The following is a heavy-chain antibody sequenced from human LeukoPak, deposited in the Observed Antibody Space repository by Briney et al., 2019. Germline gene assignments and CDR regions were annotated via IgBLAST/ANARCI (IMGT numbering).Heavy chain of an antibody. D-gene: IGHD2-2*01. CDR1: GGSISSYY. Sequence: PSETLSLTCTVSGGSISSYYWSWIRQPAGKGLEWIGRIYTSGSTNYNPSLKSRVTMSVDTSKNQFSLKLSSVTAADTAVYYCARDLGGCRSTSCFYNWFDPWGQGTLVSVSS. CDR2: IYTSGST. V-gene: IGHV4-4*07. CDR3: ARDLGGCRSTSCFYNWFDP. J-gene: IGHJ5*02.